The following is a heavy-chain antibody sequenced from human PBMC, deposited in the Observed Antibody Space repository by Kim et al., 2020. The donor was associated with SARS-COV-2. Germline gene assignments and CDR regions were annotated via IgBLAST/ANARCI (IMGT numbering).Heavy chain of an antibody. CDR1: GYTFTSYA. D-gene: IGHD3-10*01. J-gene: IGHJ4*02. CDR2: INAGNGNT. Sequence: ASVKVSCKASGYTFTSYAMHWVRQAPGQRLEWMGWINAGNGNTKYSQKFQGRVTITRDTSASTAYMELSSLRSEDTAVYYCARGGSGSYSPCDYWGQGTLVTVSS. V-gene: IGHV1-3*01. CDR3: ARGGSGSYSPCDY.